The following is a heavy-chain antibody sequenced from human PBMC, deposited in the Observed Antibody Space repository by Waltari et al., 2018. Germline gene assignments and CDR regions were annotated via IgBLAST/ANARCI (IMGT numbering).Heavy chain of an antibody. V-gene: IGHV4-34*01. CDR1: AGSFSGYY. D-gene: IGHD4-4*01. CDR3: AREVLTGFTVTTSPFDY. J-gene: IGHJ4*02. Sequence: QVQLQQWGAGLLKPSETLSLTCAAYAGSFSGYYWSCIRPPPGKGLEWIGEINHSGSTNYNPSLKSRVTISVDTSKNQFSLKLSSVTAADTAVYYCAREVLTGFTVTTSPFDYWGQGTLVTVSS. CDR2: INHSGST.